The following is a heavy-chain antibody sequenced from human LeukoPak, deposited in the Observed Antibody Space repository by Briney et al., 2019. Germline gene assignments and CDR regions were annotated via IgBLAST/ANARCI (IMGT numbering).Heavy chain of an antibody. J-gene: IGHJ4*02. Sequence: GGSLRLSCAASGFTFSSYAMSWVRQAPGKGLEWVSAISGSGGSTYYADSVKGRFTISRDNSKNTLYLQMNSLRAEDTAVYYCAKDVIAAAGCGGDCYSGYWGQGTLVTVSS. CDR3: AKDVIAAAGCGGDCYSGY. CDR2: ISGSGGST. CDR1: GFTFSSYA. D-gene: IGHD2-21*02. V-gene: IGHV3-23*01.